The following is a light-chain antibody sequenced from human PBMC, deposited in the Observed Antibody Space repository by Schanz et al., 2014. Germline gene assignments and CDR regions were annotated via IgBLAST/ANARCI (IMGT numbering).Light chain of an antibody. V-gene: IGKV2-28*01. Sequence: DIVMTQSPLSLPVPPGEPASISCRSSQSLLQSNGYNYLDWYLQKPGQSPQLLIYLGSNRASGVPDRFSGSGSGTDFTLKISRVEAEDVGVYYCMQALQTPPTFGQGTKVEIK. J-gene: IGKJ1*01. CDR1: QSLLQSNGYNY. CDR3: MQALQTPPT. CDR2: LGS.